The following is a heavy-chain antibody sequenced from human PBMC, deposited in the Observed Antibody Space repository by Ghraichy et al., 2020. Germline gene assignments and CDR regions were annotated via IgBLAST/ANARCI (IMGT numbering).Heavy chain of an antibody. CDR2: FIATVGTA. CDR1: GGTFRRNA. CDR3: ATTSGTYYCYF. V-gene: IGHV1-69*13. D-gene: IGHD3-10*01. J-gene: IGHJ4*02. Sequence: SVKVSCKASGGTFRRNAFSWVRQAPGQGLEWMGGFIATVGTANYAQKFQGRVTITADESASTAYMVLSSLRSDDTAVYYCATTSGTYYCYFWGQGTLITVSS.